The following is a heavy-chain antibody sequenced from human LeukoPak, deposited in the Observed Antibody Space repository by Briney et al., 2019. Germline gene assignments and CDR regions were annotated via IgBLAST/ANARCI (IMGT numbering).Heavy chain of an antibody. CDR1: GFTFSTYP. CDR3: ARVHDSTGYYHYFDS. Sequence: GGSLRLSCQASGFTFSTYPMHWVRQAPDKGLEWVAMISYHGSNEYYADSVKGRFTISRDNSKNTLYLQMNNPRVEDTAMYYCARVHDSTGYYHYFDSWGQGTLVTVSS. J-gene: IGHJ4*02. V-gene: IGHV3-30*04. D-gene: IGHD3-22*01. CDR2: ISYHGSNE.